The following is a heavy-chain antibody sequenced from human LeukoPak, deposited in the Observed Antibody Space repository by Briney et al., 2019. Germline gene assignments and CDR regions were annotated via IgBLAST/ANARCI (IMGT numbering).Heavy chain of an antibody. CDR3: ARVGTGISFDY. CDR2: ISRTSSTI. CDR1: GFTFSDYS. V-gene: IGHV3-48*01. Sequence: GGSLRLSCAASGFTFSDYSMQWVRQAPGKGLEWVSYISRTSSTIYYADSVKGRFTISRDNAKDSLYLQMNSLRVEDTAVYYCARVGTGISFDYWGQGTLVTVSS. D-gene: IGHD1-14*01. J-gene: IGHJ4*02.